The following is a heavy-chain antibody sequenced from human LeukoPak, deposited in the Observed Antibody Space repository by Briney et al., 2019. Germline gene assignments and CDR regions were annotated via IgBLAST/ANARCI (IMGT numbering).Heavy chain of an antibody. CDR1: GFSFSSYW. V-gene: IGHV3-7*01. D-gene: IGHD5-24*01. J-gene: IGHJ4*02. CDR3: ARDTRPVEMATIGY. CDR2: IKEDGSEK. Sequence: GSLRLSCAASGFSFSSYWMSWVRQAPGKGPEWVANIKEDGSEKYYVDSVKGRFTISRDNAKNSLYLQMNSLRADDTAVYYCARDTRPVEMATIGYWGQGTLVTVSS.